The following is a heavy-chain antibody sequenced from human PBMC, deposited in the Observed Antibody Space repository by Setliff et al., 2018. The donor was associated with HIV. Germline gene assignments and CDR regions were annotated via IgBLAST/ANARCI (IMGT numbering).Heavy chain of an antibody. CDR3: ARPFDWGSSHPLGY. D-gene: IGHD3-9*01. V-gene: IGHV4-39*01. CDR2: IYYSGNT. Sequence: LSLTCAVSGGSFSVYYWGWIRQPPGKGLEWIGSIYYSGNTYYNPSLKSRVTISVDTSKNQFSLKLSSVTAADTAVYYCARPFDWGSSHPLGYWSQGTLVTVSS. J-gene: IGHJ4*02. CDR1: GGSFSVYY.